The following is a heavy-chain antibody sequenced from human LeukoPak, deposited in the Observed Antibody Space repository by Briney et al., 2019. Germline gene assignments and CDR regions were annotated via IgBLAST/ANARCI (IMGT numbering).Heavy chain of an antibody. Sequence: GGSLRLSCAASGFTFSSYSMNWVRQAPGKGLEWVSYISSGSSTIYYADSVKGRFTISRDNAKNSLYLQMNSLRAEDTAVYYCARVSCSSTSCYSGYYYMDVWGKGTTVTVSS. CDR3: ARVSCSSTSCYSGYYYMDV. CDR1: GFTFSSYS. V-gene: IGHV3-48*01. D-gene: IGHD2-2*01. J-gene: IGHJ6*03. CDR2: ISSGSSTI.